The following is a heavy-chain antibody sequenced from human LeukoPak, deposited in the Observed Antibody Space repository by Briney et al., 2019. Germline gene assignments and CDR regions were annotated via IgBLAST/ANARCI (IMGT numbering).Heavy chain of an antibody. CDR3: ATDRTDHLLSLYYMDV. Sequence: ASVKVSSTPAHYRVTSYGISWVRQAPGQGLEWKGRISAYNGDTIYAQKFQGRLTMTTDTSTSTAYMELRSIRSDDTAVYYCATDRTDHLLSLYYMDVWGEGTVVTVSS. V-gene: IGHV1-18*01. J-gene: IGHJ6*03. CDR2: ISAYNGDT. CDR1: HYRVTSYG. D-gene: IGHD3-22*01.